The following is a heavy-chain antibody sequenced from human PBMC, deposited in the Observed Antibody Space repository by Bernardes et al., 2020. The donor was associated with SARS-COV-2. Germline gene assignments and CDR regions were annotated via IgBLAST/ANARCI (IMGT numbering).Heavy chain of an antibody. V-gene: IGHV3-9*01. CDR2: ISWNSGSV. D-gene: IGHD6-19*01. J-gene: IGHJ4*02. Sequence: GGSLRLSCAASGFTFDDYAMSWVRQAPGKGLEWVSGISWNSGSVDYVDSAKGRFTISRDNDKNSLNLHMRSLTAEDTALYFCAKHTSHVIGVAGHYFDYWGRGTLVTVSS. CDR1: GFTFDDYA. CDR3: AKHTSHVIGVAGHYFDY.